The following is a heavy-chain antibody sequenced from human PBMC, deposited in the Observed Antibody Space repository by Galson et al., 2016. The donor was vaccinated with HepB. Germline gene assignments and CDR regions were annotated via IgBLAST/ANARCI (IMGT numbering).Heavy chain of an antibody. D-gene: IGHD3-3*01. V-gene: IGHV3-7*01. CDR2: INHAGSEK. Sequence: SLRLSCAASGFTFSTHFMTWVRQAPGRGLEWLATINHAGSEKSYVDSVEGRFTISRDNAKNSLFLQMDSLRAEDTAVYYCARVVFDFHGFWSKWFDPWGQGTLVTVSS. CDR3: ARVVFDFHGFWSKWFDP. CDR1: GFTFSTHF. J-gene: IGHJ5*02.